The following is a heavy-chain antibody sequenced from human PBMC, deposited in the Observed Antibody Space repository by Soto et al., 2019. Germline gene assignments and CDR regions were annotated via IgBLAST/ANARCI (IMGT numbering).Heavy chain of an antibody. CDR3: ARDSGSYYYYYGMDV. V-gene: IGHV1-69*13. CDR1: GYTFSSYA. D-gene: IGHD1-26*01. J-gene: IGHJ6*02. CDR2: IIPIFGTA. Sequence: SVKVSCKASGYTFSSYAISWVRQAPGQGLEWMGGIIPIFGTANYAQKFQGRVTITADESTSTAYMELSSLRSEDTAVYYCARDSGSYYYYYGMDVWGQGTTVTVSS.